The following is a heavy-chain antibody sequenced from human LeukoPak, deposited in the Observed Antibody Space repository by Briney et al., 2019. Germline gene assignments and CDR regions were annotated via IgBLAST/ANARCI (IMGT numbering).Heavy chain of an antibody. J-gene: IGHJ3*01. V-gene: IGHV5-51*01. CDR1: GYSFTSYW. D-gene: IGHD3-3*01. Sequence: GESLKISCKGSGYSFTSYWIGWVRQMPGQGLEWMGIIYPGDSDTRYSPSFQGQVTISADKSISTAYLQWSSLKASDTAMYYCARLKRLLGHEDNGLDVWGQGTLLTVSS. CDR2: IYPGDSDT. CDR3: ARLKRLLGHEDNGLDV.